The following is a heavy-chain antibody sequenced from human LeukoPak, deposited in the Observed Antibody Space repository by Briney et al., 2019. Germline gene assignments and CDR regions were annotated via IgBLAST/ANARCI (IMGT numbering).Heavy chain of an antibody. CDR3: ARGSIVGATFDYFDY. D-gene: IGHD1-26*01. CDR1: GYTFTGYY. CDR2: INPNSGGT. V-gene: IGHV1-2*02. Sequence: ASVTVSCKASGYTFTGYYMHWVRQAPGQGLEWVGWINPNSGGTNYAQKFQGRVTMTRDTSISTAYMELSRLRSDDTAVYYCARGSIVGATFDYFDYWGQGTLVTVSS. J-gene: IGHJ4*02.